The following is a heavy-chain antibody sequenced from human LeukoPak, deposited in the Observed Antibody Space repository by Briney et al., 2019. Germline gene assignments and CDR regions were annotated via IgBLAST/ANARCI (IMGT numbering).Heavy chain of an antibody. V-gene: IGHV3-23*01. J-gene: IGHJ6*03. CDR3: AKPDSSGYYAVRYYYYMDV. CDR2: ISGSGGST. Sequence: PGGSLRLSCAASGFTFSSYAMSWVRQDPGKGLEWVSAISGSGGSTYYADSVKGRFTISRDNSKNTLYLQMNSLRAEDTAVYYCAKPDSSGYYAVRYYYYMDVWGKGTTVTVSS. CDR1: GFTFSSYA. D-gene: IGHD3-22*01.